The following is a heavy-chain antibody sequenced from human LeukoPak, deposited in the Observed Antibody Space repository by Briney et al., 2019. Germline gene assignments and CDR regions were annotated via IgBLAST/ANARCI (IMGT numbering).Heavy chain of an antibody. V-gene: IGHV4-34*01. CDR2: INHSGST. D-gene: IGHD3-3*01. CDR1: GGSFSGYY. CDR3: AREGPLRFLDY. Sequence: SETLSLTCAVYGGSFSGYYWSWIRQPPGKGLEWIGEINHSGSTNYNPSLKSRVTISVDTSKNQFSLKLSSVTAADTAVYYCAREGPLRFLDYWGQGTLVTVSS. J-gene: IGHJ4*02.